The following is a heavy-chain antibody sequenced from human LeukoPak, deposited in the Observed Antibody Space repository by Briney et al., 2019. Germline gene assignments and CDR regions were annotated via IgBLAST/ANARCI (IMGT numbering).Heavy chain of an antibody. D-gene: IGHD3-10*01. Sequence: PGGSLRLSCAASGFTFSSYAMHWVRQAPGKGLEWVSSISSSSSYIYYADSVKGRFTISRDNAKNSLYLQMNSLRAEDTAVYYCASRPTYYYGSGSIHWGQGTLVTVSS. V-gene: IGHV3-21*01. CDR3: ASRPTYYYGSGSIH. CDR1: GFTFSSYA. CDR2: ISSSSSYI. J-gene: IGHJ4*02.